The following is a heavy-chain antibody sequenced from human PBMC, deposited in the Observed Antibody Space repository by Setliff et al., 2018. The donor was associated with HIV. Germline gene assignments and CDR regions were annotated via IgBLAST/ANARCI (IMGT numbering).Heavy chain of an antibody. CDR2: VYSDGSS. D-gene: IGHD1-7*01. V-gene: IGHV3-53*01. CDR3: ARSPYNWNYDTHFDY. J-gene: IGHJ4*02. Sequence: GGSLRLSCAASGFTVSSNYINWVRQAPGKGLEWVPVVYSDGSSSYADSVKGRFTISRDNSKNTVYLQMNSLRAEDTAVYFCARSPYNWNYDTHFDYWGQGTLVTVSS. CDR1: GFTVSSNY.